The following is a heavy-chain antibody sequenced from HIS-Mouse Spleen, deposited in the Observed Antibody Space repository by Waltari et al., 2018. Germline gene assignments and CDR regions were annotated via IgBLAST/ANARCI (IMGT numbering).Heavy chain of an antibody. J-gene: IGHJ4*02. CDR3: ARIAEGYSSGWYAFDY. CDR2: IDWDDDK. D-gene: IGHD6-19*01. Sequence: QVTLRESGPALVKPTQTLTLTCTFSGFSLSTRGMCVSWIRQPPGKALEWFARIDWDDDKYYSTSLKTRLTISKDTSKNQVVLTMTNMDPVDTATYYCARIAEGYSSGWYAFDYWGQGTLVTVSS. V-gene: IGHV2-70*15. CDR1: GFSLSTRGMC.